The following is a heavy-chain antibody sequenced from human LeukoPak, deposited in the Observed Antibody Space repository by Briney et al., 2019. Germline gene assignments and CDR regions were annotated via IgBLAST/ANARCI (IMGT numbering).Heavy chain of an antibody. CDR1: GYTFTSYD. CDR2: MNPNSGNT. V-gene: IGHV1-8*01. Sequence: GASVKVSCKASGYTFTSYDINWVRQATGQGLEWMGWMNPNSGNTGYAQEFQGRVTMTRNTSISTAYMELSSLRSEDTAVNYCAREDTYYYDSSGYYYRRGYMDVRGKGTTVTVSS. CDR3: AREDTYYYDSSGYYYRRGYMDV. J-gene: IGHJ6*03. D-gene: IGHD3-22*01.